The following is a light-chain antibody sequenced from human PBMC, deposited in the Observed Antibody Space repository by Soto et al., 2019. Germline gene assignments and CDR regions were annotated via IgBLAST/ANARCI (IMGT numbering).Light chain of an antibody. CDR3: QQYSTYTPRT. J-gene: IGKJ1*01. Sequence: DIQMTQSPSTLSASVGDRVTITCRASQSISIWLAWYQQKPGKAPKILIYKASNLESGVPSRFSGSGSGTEFTLTISSLQPDDFATYYCQQYSTYTPRTFGQGTKVDIK. CDR2: KAS. V-gene: IGKV1-5*03. CDR1: QSISIW.